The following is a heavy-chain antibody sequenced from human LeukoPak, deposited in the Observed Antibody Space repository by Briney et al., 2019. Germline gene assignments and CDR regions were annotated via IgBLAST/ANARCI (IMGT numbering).Heavy chain of an antibody. CDR2: IWYDGSNK. CDR1: GFTFSSYG. CDR3: ARDSSFCSSTSCHIFFDY. J-gene: IGHJ4*02. V-gene: IGHV3-33*01. Sequence: GRSLRLSCAASGFTFSSYGMHWVRQAPGKGLEWVAVIWYDGSNKYYADSVKGRFTISRDNSKNTLYLQMNSLRAEDTAVYYCARDSSFCSSTSCHIFFDYWGQGTLVTVSS. D-gene: IGHD2-2*01.